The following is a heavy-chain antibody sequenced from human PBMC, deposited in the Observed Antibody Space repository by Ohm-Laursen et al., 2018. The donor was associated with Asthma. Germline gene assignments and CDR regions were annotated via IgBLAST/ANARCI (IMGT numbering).Heavy chain of an antibody. CDR1: GGSVSSGSYY. CDR2: IYYSGST. Sequence: SDTLSLTCTVSGGSVSSGSYYWSWIRQPPGKGLEWIGYIYYSGSTNYNPSLKSRVTISVDTSKNQFSLKLSSVTAADTAVYYCASYKQQLVPSWFDPWGQGTLVTVSS. CDR3: ASYKQQLVPSWFDP. V-gene: IGHV4-61*01. J-gene: IGHJ5*02. D-gene: IGHD6-13*01.